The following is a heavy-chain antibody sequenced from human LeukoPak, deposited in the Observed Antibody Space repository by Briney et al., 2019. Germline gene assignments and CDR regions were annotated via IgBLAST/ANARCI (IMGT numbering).Heavy chain of an antibody. CDR1: GFTFSSYG. CDR2: IWYDGSNK. CDR3: ARENYDFWSGYLAYYYYMDV. D-gene: IGHD3-3*01. J-gene: IGHJ6*03. V-gene: IGHV3-33*01. Sequence: GGSLRLSCAASGFTFSSYGMHWVRQAPGKGLEWVAVIWYDGSNKYYADSVKGRFTISRDNSKNMLYLQMNSLRAEDTAVYYCARENYDFWSGYLAYYYYMDVWGKGTTVTVSS.